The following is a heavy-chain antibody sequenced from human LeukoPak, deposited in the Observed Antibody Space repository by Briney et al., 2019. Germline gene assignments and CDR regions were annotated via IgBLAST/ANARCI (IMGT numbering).Heavy chain of an antibody. CDR3: ARESQGVGSSSWYQVRWFDP. D-gene: IGHD6-13*01. CDR1: GGSISSYY. Sequence: SEILSLTCTVSGGSISSYYWSWIRQPPGKGLEWIGYIYYSGSTNYYPSLKSRVTISVDTSKNQFSLKLSSVTAADTAVYYCARESQGVGSSSWYQVRWFDPWGQGTLVTVPS. V-gene: IGHV4-59*01. J-gene: IGHJ5*02. CDR2: IYYSGST.